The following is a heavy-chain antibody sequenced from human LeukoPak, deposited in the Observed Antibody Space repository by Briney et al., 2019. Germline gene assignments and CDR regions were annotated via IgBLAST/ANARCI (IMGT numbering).Heavy chain of an antibody. CDR1: GGSISSAPYF. Sequence: SETLSLTCTVSGGSISSAPYFWSWIRQAAGKGLEWIGRIQVSGSTDYNPSLKSRITMSVDTSKNQFSLKLSSVTAADTAVYYCARDQAAEGDAFDIWGQGTMVTVSS. CDR3: ARDQAAEGDAFDI. V-gene: IGHV4-61*02. D-gene: IGHD6-25*01. J-gene: IGHJ3*02. CDR2: IQVSGST.